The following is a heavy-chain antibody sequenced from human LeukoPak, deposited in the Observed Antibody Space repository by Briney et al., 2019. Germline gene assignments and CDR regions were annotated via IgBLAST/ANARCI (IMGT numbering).Heavy chain of an antibody. J-gene: IGHJ4*02. CDR2: ISAYNGNT. Sequence: GASVKVSCKASGGTFSSYAISWVRQAPGQGLEWMGWISAYNGNTNYAQKLQGRVTMTTDTSTTTAYMELRSLISADTAVYYCARTGWLQSDPFDSWGQGTLVTVSS. V-gene: IGHV1-18*01. CDR1: GGTFSSYA. CDR3: ARTGWLQSDPFDS. D-gene: IGHD5-24*01.